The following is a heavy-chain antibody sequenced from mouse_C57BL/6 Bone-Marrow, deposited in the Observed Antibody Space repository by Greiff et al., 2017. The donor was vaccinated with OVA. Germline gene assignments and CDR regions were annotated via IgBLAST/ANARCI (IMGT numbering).Heavy chain of an antibody. J-gene: IGHJ3*01. CDR2: ISSGSSTI. D-gene: IGHD3-1*01. CDR3: ARPGLAWFAY. Sequence: EVMLVESGGGLVKPGGSLKLSCAASGFTFSDYGMHWVRQAPEKGLEWVAYISSGSSTIYYADTVKGRVTISRDNAKNTLFLQMTSLRSEDTAMYYCARPGLAWFAYWGQGTLVTVSA. V-gene: IGHV5-17*01. CDR1: GFTFSDYG.